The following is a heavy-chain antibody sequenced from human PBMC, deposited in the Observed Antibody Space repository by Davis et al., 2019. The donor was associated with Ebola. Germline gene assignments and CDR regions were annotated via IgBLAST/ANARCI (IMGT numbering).Heavy chain of an antibody. D-gene: IGHD6-6*01. CDR3: ARDMIAARRYYYYYYGMDV. V-gene: IGHV4-34*01. J-gene: IGHJ6*02. Sequence: SETLSLTCAVYGGSFSGYYWSWIRQPPGKGLEWIGEINHSESTNYNPSLKSRVTISVDTSKNQFSLKLSSVTAADTAVYYCARDMIAARRYYYYYYGMDVWGQGTTVTVSS. CDR2: INHSEST. CDR1: GGSFSGYY.